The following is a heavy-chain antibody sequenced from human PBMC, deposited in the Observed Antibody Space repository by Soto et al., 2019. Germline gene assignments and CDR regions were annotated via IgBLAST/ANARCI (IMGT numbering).Heavy chain of an antibody. Sequence: GGSLRLSCAASGFTFSSYTMHWVRQTPGKGLEWVAHISYDGGDKYYADSVKGRFTISRDNAKNSLYLQMNSLRAEDTAVYYCARDYYDSSGPYFDYWGQGTLVTVSS. J-gene: IGHJ4*02. CDR2: ISYDGGDK. CDR3: ARDYYDSSGPYFDY. D-gene: IGHD3-22*01. CDR1: GFTFSSYT. V-gene: IGHV3-30-3*01.